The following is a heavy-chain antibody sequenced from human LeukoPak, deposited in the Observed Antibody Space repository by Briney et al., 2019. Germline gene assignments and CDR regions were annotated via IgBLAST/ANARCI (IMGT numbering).Heavy chain of an antibody. D-gene: IGHD4-11*01. CDR1: GFTFSSYA. J-gene: IGHJ6*02. CDR3: ARDLQAPFYYYYGMDV. V-gene: IGHV3-23*01. CDR2: ISGSGGST. Sequence: HPGGSLRLSCAASGFTFSSYAMHWVRQAPGEGLEWVSAISGSGGSTYYADSVKGRFTISRDNSKNTLYLQMNSLRAEDTAVYYCARDLQAPFYYYYGMDVWGQGTTVTVSS.